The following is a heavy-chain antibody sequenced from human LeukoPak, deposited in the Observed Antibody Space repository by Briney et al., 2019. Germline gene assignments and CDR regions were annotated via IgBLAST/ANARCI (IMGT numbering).Heavy chain of an antibody. Sequence: ASVEVSCRASGYTFTSYGISWVRQAPGQGLEWMGWISAYNGNTNYAQKLQGRVTMTTDTSTSTAYMELRSLRSEDTAVYYCARESGRQGCLDYWGQGTLVTVSS. V-gene: IGHV1-18*01. CDR3: ARESGRQGCLDY. CDR2: ISAYNGNT. CDR1: GYTFTSYG. D-gene: IGHD2-15*01. J-gene: IGHJ4*02.